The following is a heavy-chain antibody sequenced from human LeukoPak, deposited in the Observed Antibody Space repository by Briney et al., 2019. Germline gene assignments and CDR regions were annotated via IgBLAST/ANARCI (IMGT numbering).Heavy chain of an antibody. D-gene: IGHD2-2*01. J-gene: IGHJ6*03. CDR2: IYHSGST. Sequence: SETLSLTCAVSGGSISSGGYSWSWIRQPPGKGLEWIGYIYHSGSTYYNPSLKSRVTISVDTSKNQFSLKLSSVTAADTAVYYCARGYCSSTSCYEYYYYYMDVWGKGTTVTVSS. V-gene: IGHV4-30-2*01. CDR3: ARGYCSSTSCYEYYYYYMDV. CDR1: GGSISSGGYS.